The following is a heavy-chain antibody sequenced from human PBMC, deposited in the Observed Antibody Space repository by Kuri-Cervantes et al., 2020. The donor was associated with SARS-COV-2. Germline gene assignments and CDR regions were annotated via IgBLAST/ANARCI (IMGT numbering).Heavy chain of an antibody. CDR3: TTWGGSGTVGY. V-gene: IGHV3-15*01. J-gene: IGHJ4*02. Sequence: LSLTCAASEFTFSDYYMAWIRQAPGKGLEWVGRIKSKTDGGTTDYAAPVKGRFTISRDDSKNTLYLQMNSLKTEDTAVYYCTTWGGSGTVGYWGQGTLVTVSS. CDR2: IKSKTDGGTT. CDR1: EFTFSDYY. D-gene: IGHD6-13*01.